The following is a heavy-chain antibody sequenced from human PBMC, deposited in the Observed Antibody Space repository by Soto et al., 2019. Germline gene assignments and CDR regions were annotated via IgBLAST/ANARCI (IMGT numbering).Heavy chain of an antibody. Sequence: QGLEWMGIIHPSGGGSTYAQKFLGRVTMTRDTSTSTVFMELSSLRSADTAVYYCARGSHIAVVTDSFDYWGPGTLVTVSS. J-gene: IGHJ4*02. CDR2: IHPSGGGS. V-gene: IGHV1-46*03. CDR3: ARGSHIAVVTDSFDY. D-gene: IGHD2-21*02.